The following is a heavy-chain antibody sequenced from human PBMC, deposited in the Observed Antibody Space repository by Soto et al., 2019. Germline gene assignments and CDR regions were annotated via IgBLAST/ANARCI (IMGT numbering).Heavy chain of an antibody. CDR3: AGSIAAAGTFGPQGY. CDR2: ISGSGGST. CDR1: GLTFSSYA. J-gene: IGHJ4*02. Sequence: GGSLRLSCAASGLTFSSYAMSWVRQAPGKGLEWVSAISGSGGSTYYADSVKGRFTISRDNSKNTLYLQMNSLRAEDTAVYYCAGSIAAAGTFGPQGYWGQGTLVTVSS. V-gene: IGHV3-23*01. D-gene: IGHD6-13*01.